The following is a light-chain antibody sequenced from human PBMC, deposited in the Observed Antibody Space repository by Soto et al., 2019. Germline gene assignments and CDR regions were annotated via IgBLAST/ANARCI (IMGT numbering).Light chain of an antibody. CDR1: SSNSGAGYD. CDR3: QSYDNSLSGVI. Sequence: QSVLTQPPSVSGAPGQRVTISCTGSSSNSGAGYDVHWYQQLPGTAPKLLIYGDNNRPSGVPDRFSGSKSGTSASLAITGLQAEDGADYYCQSYDNSLSGVIFGGGTKVTVL. V-gene: IGLV1-40*01. J-gene: IGLJ2*01. CDR2: GDN.